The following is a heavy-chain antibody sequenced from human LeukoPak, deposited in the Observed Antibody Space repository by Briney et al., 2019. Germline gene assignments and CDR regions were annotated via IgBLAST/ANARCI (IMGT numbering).Heavy chain of an antibody. D-gene: IGHD3-10*01. J-gene: IGHJ4*02. CDR1: VYTFTSYG. V-gene: IGHV1-18*04. Sequence: ASVKVSCKASVYTFTSYGISWVRQAPGQGLEWMGWISAYNGNTNYAQKLQGRVTLTTDTSTNTAYMDVRSLRSHDTAVHYCAKECALNRLACMVRGVRPLDYWGQGTLVTVSS. CDR2: ISAYNGNT. CDR3: AKECALNRLACMVRGVRPLDY.